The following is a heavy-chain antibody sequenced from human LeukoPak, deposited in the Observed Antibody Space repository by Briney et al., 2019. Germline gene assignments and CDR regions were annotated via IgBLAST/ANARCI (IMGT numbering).Heavy chain of an antibody. CDR1: GLTFSSYA. J-gene: IGHJ6*02. V-gene: IGHV3-23*01. CDR3: AKDRDSNDYYYYGLDV. D-gene: IGHD5-24*01. Sequence: GGSLRLSCAASGLTFSSYAMSWVRQAPGKGLEWVSAISGSGGSTYYADSVKGRFTISRDNSKNTLYLQMNSLRAEDTAVYYCAKDRDSNDYYYYGLDVWGQGTTVTVSS. CDR2: ISGSGGST.